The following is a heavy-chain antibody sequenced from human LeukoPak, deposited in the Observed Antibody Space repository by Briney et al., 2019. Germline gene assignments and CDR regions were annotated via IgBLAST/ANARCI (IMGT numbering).Heavy chain of an antibody. Sequence: GESLRLSCAASGFTISSSYMSWVRQAPGKGLEWISSIWSSGGSLYFADSVKGRFTISRDDSRNTLYLQMNSLRPEDTALYYCAKDLQHLVRTLSFDYWGQGTLVTVSS. CDR2: IWSSGGSL. J-gene: IGHJ4*02. V-gene: IGHV3-21*01. CDR1: GFTISSSY. CDR3: AKDLQHLVRTLSFDY. D-gene: IGHD6-13*01.